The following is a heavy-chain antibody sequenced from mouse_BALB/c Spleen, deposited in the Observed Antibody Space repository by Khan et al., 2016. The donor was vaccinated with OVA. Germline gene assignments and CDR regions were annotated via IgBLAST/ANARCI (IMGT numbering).Heavy chain of an antibody. Sequence: EVQLQESGPGLVKPSQSLSLTCTVTGYSITSEFAWNWIRQFPGNKLEWMGYINYSGNTRFNPSLKSRTSITRDTSKNQFFLQLNSVTTEDTATYYCARKDYYDYDPFPYWGQGTLGNV. CDR3: ARKDYYDYDPFPY. J-gene: IGHJ3*01. D-gene: IGHD2-4*01. V-gene: IGHV3-2*02. CDR1: GYSITSEFA. CDR2: INYSGNT.